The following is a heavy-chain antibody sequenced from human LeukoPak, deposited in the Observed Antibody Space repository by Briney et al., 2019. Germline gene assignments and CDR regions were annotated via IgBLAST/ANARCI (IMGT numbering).Heavy chain of an antibody. V-gene: IGHV3-48*01. J-gene: IGHJ4*02. D-gene: IGHD2-15*01. CDR2: ISSSSSTI. CDR1: GFTFSSYS. Sequence: GGSLRLSCAASGFTFSSYSMNWVRQAPGKGLEWVSYISSSSSTIYHADSVKGRFTISRDNAKNSLYLQMNSLRAEDTAVYYCARDLEVPKVVVVAATRLDYWGQGTLVTVSS. CDR3: ARDLEVPKVVVVAATRLDY.